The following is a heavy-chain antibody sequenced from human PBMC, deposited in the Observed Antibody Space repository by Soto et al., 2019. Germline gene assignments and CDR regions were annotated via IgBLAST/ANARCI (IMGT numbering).Heavy chain of an antibody. J-gene: IGHJ6*02. V-gene: IGHV4-4*03. CDR2: IYHDGST. Sequence: QVQLQESGPGLVRPPGTLSLTCTVSGDSIITTWWWTWVRQPPGKDLEWIGEIYHDGSTYYNPSRESRVSISVDKSKNQVSLKVNSVTAADTAIYYCARGVGTSYGLDVWGQGTSVIVS. CDR3: ARGVGTSYGLDV. D-gene: IGHD2-21*02. CDR1: GDSIITTWW.